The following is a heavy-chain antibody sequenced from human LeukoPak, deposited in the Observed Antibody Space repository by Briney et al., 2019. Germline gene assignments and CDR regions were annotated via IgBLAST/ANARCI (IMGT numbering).Heavy chain of an antibody. CDR1: GFTFSNAW. CDR3: AKGYLGYCSGGSCYVPFDY. D-gene: IGHD2-15*01. Sequence: GGSLRLSCAASGFTFSNAWMSWVRQAPGKGLEWVSAIGGSGGSTYYADSVKGRFTISRDNSKNTLYLQMNSLRAEDTAVYYCAKGYLGYCSGGSCYVPFDYWGQGTLVTVSS. J-gene: IGHJ4*02. CDR2: IGGSGGST. V-gene: IGHV3-23*01.